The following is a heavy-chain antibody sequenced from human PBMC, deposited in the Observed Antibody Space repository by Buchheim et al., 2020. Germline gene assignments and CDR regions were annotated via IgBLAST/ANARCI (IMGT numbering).Heavy chain of an antibody. D-gene: IGHD3-16*02. CDR3: ARDVDDYVWGSYRSTGMDV. Sequence: VQLVESGGGLVQPGGSLRLSCAASGFTFSDYYMSWIRQAPGKGLEWVSYISSSGSTIYYAASVKGRFTISRDNAKNSLSLQMNSLRAEDTAVYYCARDVDDYVWGSYRSTGMDVWGQGTT. V-gene: IGHV3-11*01. CDR2: ISSSGSTI. J-gene: IGHJ6*02. CDR1: GFTFSDYY.